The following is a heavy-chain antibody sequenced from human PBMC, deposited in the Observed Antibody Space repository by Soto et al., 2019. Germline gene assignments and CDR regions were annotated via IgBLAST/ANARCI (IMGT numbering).Heavy chain of an antibody. J-gene: IGHJ4*02. Sequence: QVQLVESGGGVVQPGRSLRLSCAASGFTFSSYGMHWVRQAPGKGLEWVAVISYDGSNKYYADSVKGRFTISRDNSKNTLYLQMNSLRAEATAVYYCAKAEGGYCSGGSCPPDYWGQGTLVTVSS. CDR2: ISYDGSNK. D-gene: IGHD2-15*01. V-gene: IGHV3-30*18. CDR1: GFTFSSYG. CDR3: AKAEGGYCSGGSCPPDY.